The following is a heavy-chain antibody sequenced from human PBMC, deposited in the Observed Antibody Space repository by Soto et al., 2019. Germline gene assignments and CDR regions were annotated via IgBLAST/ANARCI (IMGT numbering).Heavy chain of an antibody. CDR2: INHSGST. CDR1: GGYFSANY. CDR3: ATGGLFSS. Sequence: QVQLRQWGAGLLKPSETLSLTCGISGGYFSANYWSWVRQSPGKGLEWLGEINHSGSTEYNPSLKSRVTISADSSKNQFSLTLTSVTAADTAVYYCATGGLFSSWGQGTLVTVSS. J-gene: IGHJ5*02. D-gene: IGHD3-3*01. V-gene: IGHV4-34*01.